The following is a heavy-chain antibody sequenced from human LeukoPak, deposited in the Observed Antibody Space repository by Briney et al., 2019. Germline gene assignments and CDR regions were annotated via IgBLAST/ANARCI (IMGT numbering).Heavy chain of an antibody. J-gene: IGHJ4*02. CDR1: GFTFSSYG. V-gene: IGHV3-23*01. CDR3: AKVASAWAAAGGAYDY. Sequence: QTGGSLRLSCAASGFTFSSYGMSWVRQAPGKGLEWVSAISGSGGSTYYADSVKGRFTISRDNSKNTLYLQMNSLRAEDTAVYYCAKVASAWAAAGGAYDYWGQGTLVTVSS. D-gene: IGHD6-13*01. CDR2: ISGSGGST.